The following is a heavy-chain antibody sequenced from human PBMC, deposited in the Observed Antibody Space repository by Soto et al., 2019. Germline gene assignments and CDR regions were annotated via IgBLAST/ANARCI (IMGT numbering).Heavy chain of an antibody. V-gene: IGHV3-48*01. CDR2: ISSTSSTI. Sequence: GGSLRLSCAASEFTFSDYIMNWVRQAPGKGLEWVSYISSTSSTIYYADSVKGRFTISRDNAKNSLYLQMNSLRAEDTAVYYCARDWEPDAFDIWGQGTTVTVSS. CDR3: ARDWEPDAFDI. J-gene: IGHJ3*02. CDR1: EFTFSDYI. D-gene: IGHD1-26*01.